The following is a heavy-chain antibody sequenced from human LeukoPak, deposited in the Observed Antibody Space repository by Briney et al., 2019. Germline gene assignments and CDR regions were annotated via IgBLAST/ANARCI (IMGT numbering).Heavy chain of an antibody. CDR3: ARAPSSYESGNGYPNLGWLDP. J-gene: IGHJ5*02. V-gene: IGHV4-38-2*02. CDR2: FHRGRI. D-gene: IGHD5-24*01. CDR1: GYPIGLDYY. Sequence: SETLSLTCKVSGYPIGLDYYWVWIRQAPGRGLQWIGGFHRGRIQYNSALKSRVTISIDSSKNQFSLRMWPVTAADTVFYFCARAPSSYESGNGYPNLGWLDPWGQGALVTVSS.